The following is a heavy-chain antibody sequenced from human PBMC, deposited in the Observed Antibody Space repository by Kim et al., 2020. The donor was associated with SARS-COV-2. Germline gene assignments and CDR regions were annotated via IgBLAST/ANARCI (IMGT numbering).Heavy chain of an antibody. Sequence: GGSLRLSCAASGFTFSSYGIHWVRQAPGKGLEWVAVISYDGSNKHYADSVKGRFTISRDNSKNTLYLQINSLRAEDTAVYYCAKDPDPYSSNYRYGLDVWGQGTTVTLSS. J-gene: IGHJ6*02. CDR1: GFTFSSYG. D-gene: IGHD6-13*01. CDR2: ISYDGSNK. V-gene: IGHV3-30*18. CDR3: AKDPDPYSSNYRYGLDV.